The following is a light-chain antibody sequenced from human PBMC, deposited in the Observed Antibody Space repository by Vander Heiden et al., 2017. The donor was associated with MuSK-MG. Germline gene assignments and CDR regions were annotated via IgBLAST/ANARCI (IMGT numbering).Light chain of an antibody. V-gene: IGKV1-33*01. CDR3: QQNNSLPIT. Sequence: EIQMTQSPSSLSASVGDRVTITCQVRQDINNKVAWYQQKPAKAPKLLICGTSRFSGSGSGSDFTFTITSLQPEDFATYYYQQNNSLPITFGQGTQLEIK. CDR2: G. J-gene: IGKJ5*01. CDR1: QDINNK.